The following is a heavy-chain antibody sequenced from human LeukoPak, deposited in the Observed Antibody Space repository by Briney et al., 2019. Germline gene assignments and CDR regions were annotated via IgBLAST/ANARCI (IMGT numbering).Heavy chain of an antibody. Sequence: SGGSLRLSCAASGFTFSSYSMNWVRQAPGKGLEWVSYISSSSSTIYYADSVKGRFTISRDNAKNSLYLQMNSLRAEDTAVYYCARDLREWPMNYYGSGDVWGQGTTVTVSS. D-gene: IGHD3-10*01. CDR2: ISSSSSTI. J-gene: IGHJ6*02. CDR1: GFTFSSYS. CDR3: ARDLREWPMNYYGSGDV. V-gene: IGHV3-48*01.